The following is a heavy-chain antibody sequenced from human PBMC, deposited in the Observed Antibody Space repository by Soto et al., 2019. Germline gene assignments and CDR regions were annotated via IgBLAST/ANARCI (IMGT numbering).Heavy chain of an antibody. CDR3: ARESPYYVSSDSYLDY. D-gene: IGHD3-16*01. V-gene: IGHV6-1*01. CDR2: TYYRSRWYN. J-gene: IGHJ4*02. Sequence: QSLSVTCAISGDGVSGNSAAWNWIRQSPSRGLEWLGRTYYRSRWYNDYAVSVKSRITVTPDTSKNQFSLHLNSVTPEDTAVYYCARESPYYVSSDSYLDYWGQGALVTVSS. CDR1: GDGVSGNSAA.